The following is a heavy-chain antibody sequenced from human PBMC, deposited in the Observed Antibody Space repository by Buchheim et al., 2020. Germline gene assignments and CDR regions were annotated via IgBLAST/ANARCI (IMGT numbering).Heavy chain of an antibody. CDR1: GFTFSSYG. V-gene: IGHV3-30*18. D-gene: IGHD4-11*01. CDR3: AKDLKTTVTTDWFNP. Sequence: VQLLESGGGLVQPGGSLRLSCAASGFTFSSYGMHWVRQAPGKGLEWVAVISYDGSNKYYADSVKGRFTISRDNSKNTLYLQMNSLRAEDTAVYYCAKDLKTTVTTDWFNPWGQGTL. CDR2: ISYDGSNK. J-gene: IGHJ5*02.